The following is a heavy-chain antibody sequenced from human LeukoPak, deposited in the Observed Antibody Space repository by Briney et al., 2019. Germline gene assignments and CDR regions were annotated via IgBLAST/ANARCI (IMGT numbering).Heavy chain of an antibody. CDR1: GYAFTNYD. V-gene: IGHV1-18*01. CDR3: AASSWSSGYYYYMDV. D-gene: IGHD6-6*01. J-gene: IGHJ6*03. Sequence: VASVKVSCKTSGYAFTNYDLNWVRQAPGQGLEWMGWMHPDNGNTGYAQKLQGRVTMTTDTSTSTAYMELRSLRSDDTAVYYCAASSWSSGYYYYMDVWGKGTTVTVSS. CDR2: MHPDNGNT.